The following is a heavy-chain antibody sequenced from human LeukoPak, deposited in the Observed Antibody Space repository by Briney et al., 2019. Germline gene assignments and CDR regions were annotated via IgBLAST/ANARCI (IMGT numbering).Heavy chain of an antibody. V-gene: IGHV4-30-4*07. J-gene: IGHJ4*02. CDR1: GDSISSDGHS. CDR3: VRGVGGEYFYFDR. D-gene: IGHD1-26*01. Sequence: SETLSLTCGVSGDSISSDGHSWSWIRQPPGKGLEWVGYIYHSGAAYHNPSLKSRLALSVDTSNNQFSLRLRSVTAADTAVYYCVRGVGGEYFYFDRWGQGALVTVSS. CDR2: IYHSGAA.